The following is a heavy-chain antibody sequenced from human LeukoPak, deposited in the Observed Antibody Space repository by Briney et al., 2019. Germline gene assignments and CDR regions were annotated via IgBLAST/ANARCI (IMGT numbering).Heavy chain of an antibody. CDR3: ARGPQWRGDYYYIDV. V-gene: IGHV1-8*01. CDR2: MNPNSGNT. Sequence: GASVKASCKASGYTFTNFDINWVRQATGQGLEWMGWMNPNSGNTGYAQKFQGRVTMTMNTSITTAYMELSSLISEDTAVYYCARGPQWRGDYYYIDVWGRGTTVTVSS. J-gene: IGHJ6*03. CDR1: GYTFTNFD. D-gene: IGHD6-19*01.